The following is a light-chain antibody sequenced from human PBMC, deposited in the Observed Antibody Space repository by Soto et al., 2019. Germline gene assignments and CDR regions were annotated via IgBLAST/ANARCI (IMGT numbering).Light chain of an antibody. J-gene: IGKJ4*01. CDR1: QSLLHSNGFNY. Sequence: DIVMTQSPLSLPVTPGEPASISCRSGQSLLHSNGFNYLDWYFQKPGQSPQLLIYLGSNRVSGVPDRFSGSGSGTEFTLKISRVEAEDVGVYYCMQALQTTFTFGGGTKVEIK. CDR2: LGS. V-gene: IGKV2-28*01. CDR3: MQALQTTFT.